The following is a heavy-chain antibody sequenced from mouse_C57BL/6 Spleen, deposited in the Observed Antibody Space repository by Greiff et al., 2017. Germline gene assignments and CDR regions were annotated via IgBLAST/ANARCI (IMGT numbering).Heavy chain of an antibody. Sequence: VQLKHSGAELVKPGASVKLSCTASGFNIKDYYMHWVKQRTEQGLEWIGRIDPEDGETKYAPKFQGKATITADTSSNTSEDTAVYYCARLGLFMDYWGQGTSVTVSS. D-gene: IGHD4-1*01. J-gene: IGHJ4*01. CDR3: ARLGLFMDY. CDR1: GFNIKDYY. V-gene: IGHV14-2*01. CDR2: IDPEDGET.